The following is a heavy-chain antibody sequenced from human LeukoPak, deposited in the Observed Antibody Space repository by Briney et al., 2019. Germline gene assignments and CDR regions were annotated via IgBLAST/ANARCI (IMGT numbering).Heavy chain of an antibody. CDR2: ISGSGGST. CDR1: GFTFSSYA. V-gene: IGHV3-23*01. J-gene: IGHJ4*02. D-gene: IGHD2-2*02. Sequence: PGGSLRLSCAASGFTFSSYAMSWVRQAPGKGLEWVSAISGSGGSTYYADSVKGRFTISRDNSKNTLYLQMNSLRAEDTAVYYCAKDGEYCSSTSCYNVFDYWGQGTLATVSS. CDR3: AKDGEYCSSTSCYNVFDY.